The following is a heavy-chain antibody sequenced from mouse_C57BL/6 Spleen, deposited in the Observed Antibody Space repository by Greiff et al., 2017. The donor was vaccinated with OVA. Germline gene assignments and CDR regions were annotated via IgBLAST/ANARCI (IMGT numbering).Heavy chain of an antibody. V-gene: IGHV5-17*01. D-gene: IGHD1-1*01. CDR3: ARASYDWYFDV. CDR2: ISSGSSTI. J-gene: IGHJ1*03. CDR1: GFTFSDYG. Sequence: DVQLVESGGGLVKPGGSLKLSCAASGFTFSDYGMHWVRQAPEKGLEWVAYISSGSSTIYYADTVKGRFTISRDNAKNTLFLQMTSLRSEDTAMYYCARASYDWYFDVWGTGTTVTVFS.